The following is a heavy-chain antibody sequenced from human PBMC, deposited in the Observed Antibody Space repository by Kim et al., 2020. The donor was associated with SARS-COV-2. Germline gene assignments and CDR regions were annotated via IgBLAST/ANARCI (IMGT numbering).Heavy chain of an antibody. V-gene: IGHV4-34*01. Sequence: SETLSLTCAVYGGSFSGYYWSWIRQPPGKGLEWIGEINHSGSTNYNPSLKSRVTISVDTSKNQFSLKLSSVTAADTAVYYCASSPQGDYWGQGTLVTVSS. CDR2: INHSGST. J-gene: IGHJ4*02. CDR1: GGSFSGYY. CDR3: ASSPQGDY.